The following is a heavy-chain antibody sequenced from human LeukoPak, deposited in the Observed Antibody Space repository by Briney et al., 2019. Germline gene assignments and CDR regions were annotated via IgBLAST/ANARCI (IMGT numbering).Heavy chain of an antibody. Sequence: ASVKVSCKASGYTFTGYYMHWVRQAPGQGLEWMGWISAYNGNTNYAQKLQGRVTMTTDTSTSTAYMELRSLRSDDTAVYYCARDSGEWAYYYYYGMDVWGQGTTVTVSS. V-gene: IGHV1-18*04. CDR1: GYTFTGYY. D-gene: IGHD1-26*01. CDR3: ARDSGEWAYYYYYGMDV. CDR2: ISAYNGNT. J-gene: IGHJ6*02.